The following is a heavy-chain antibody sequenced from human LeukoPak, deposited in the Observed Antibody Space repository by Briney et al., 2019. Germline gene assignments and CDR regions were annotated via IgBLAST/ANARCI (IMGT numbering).Heavy chain of an antibody. CDR3: ARSLLTGYDSSGYSYYFDY. CDR2: IYTSGST. D-gene: IGHD3-22*01. Sequence: SETLSLTCTVSGGSISSYYWSWIRQPAGKGLEWIGRIYTSGSTNYNPSLQSRVTMSVDTSKNQFSLKLSSVTAADTAVYYCARSLLTGYDSSGYSYYFDYWGQGTLVTVSS. V-gene: IGHV4-4*07. J-gene: IGHJ4*02. CDR1: GGSISSYY.